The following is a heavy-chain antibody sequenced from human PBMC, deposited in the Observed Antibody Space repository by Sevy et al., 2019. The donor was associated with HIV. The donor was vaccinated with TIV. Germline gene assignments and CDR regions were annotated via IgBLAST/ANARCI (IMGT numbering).Heavy chain of an antibody. D-gene: IGHD2-21*02. CDR3: AKDPAVVTLGYGMDV. CDR2: ISGSGGST. CDR1: GFTFSSYA. J-gene: IGHJ6*02. V-gene: IGHV3-23*01. Sequence: GGSLRLSCAASGFTFSSYAMSWVRQAPGKGLEWVSAISGSGGSTYYADSVKGRLTISRDNSKNTLYLQMNSLRAEDTAVYYCAKDPAVVTLGYGMDVWGQGTTVTVSS.